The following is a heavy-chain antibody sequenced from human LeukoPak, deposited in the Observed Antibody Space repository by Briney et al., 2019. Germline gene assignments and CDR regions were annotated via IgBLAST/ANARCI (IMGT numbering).Heavy chain of an antibody. V-gene: IGHV3-33*08. J-gene: IGHJ5*02. Sequence: GRSLRLSCAASGFTFSSYGMHWVRQAPGKRPECVAFLRSDGSNIYYGDSVRGRFTISRDNSKSTVYLQMSSLRADDTAVYYCARDSYWFDPWGQGTLVTVSS. CDR3: ARDSYWFDP. CDR1: GFTFSSYG. CDR2: LRSDGSNI.